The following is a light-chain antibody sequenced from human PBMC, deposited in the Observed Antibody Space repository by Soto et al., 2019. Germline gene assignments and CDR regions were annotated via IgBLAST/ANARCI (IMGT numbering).Light chain of an antibody. CDR3: ISYTGTSTYYV. V-gene: IGLV2-14*01. CDR2: GVS. CDR1: RSDIGSYNY. J-gene: IGLJ1*01. Sequence: QSALTQPASVSGSPGQSITISCSGTRSDIGSYNYVAWYQQFPGKTPKILIYGVSNRPSGVSSRFSGSKSGNTASLTISGLQAEDEADYYCISYTGTSTYYVFGRGTKVTV.